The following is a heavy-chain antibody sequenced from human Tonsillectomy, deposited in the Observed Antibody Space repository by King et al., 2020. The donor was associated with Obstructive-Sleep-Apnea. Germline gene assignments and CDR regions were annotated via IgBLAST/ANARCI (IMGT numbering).Heavy chain of an antibody. CDR1: GGSISSSSYY. Sequence: QLQESGPGLVKPSETLSLTCTVSGGSISSSSYYWGWIHQPSGKGLEWIGTIYYSGSTYYNPSLKSRVTISIDTSKNQFSLKLSSVTAADTAVYYCAREEDFRTYWGQGTLVTVSS. J-gene: IGHJ4*02. CDR2: IYYSGST. D-gene: IGHD3/OR15-3a*01. CDR3: AREEDFRTY. V-gene: IGHV4-39*07.